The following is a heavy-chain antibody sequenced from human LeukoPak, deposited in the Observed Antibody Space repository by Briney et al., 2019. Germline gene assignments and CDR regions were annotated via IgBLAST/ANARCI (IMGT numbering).Heavy chain of an antibody. D-gene: IGHD4-17*01. J-gene: IGHJ4*02. CDR2: ISSTGSTI. CDR1: GFKFSSYE. V-gene: IGHV3-48*03. Sequence: GGSLRLSCAASGFKFSSYEMNWVRQAPGKGLEWLSYISSTGSTIYYADSVKGRSTISRDNAKNSLYLLLNSLRDEDTAVYYCARDQDYGTTTPLDYWGQGTLVTVSA. CDR3: ARDQDYGTTTPLDY.